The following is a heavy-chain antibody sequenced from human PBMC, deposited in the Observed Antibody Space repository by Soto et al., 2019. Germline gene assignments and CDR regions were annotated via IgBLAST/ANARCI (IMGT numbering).Heavy chain of an antibody. Sequence: SVKVSCKASGGTFSSYTISWVRQAPGQGLEWMGRIIPILGIANYAQKFQGRVTITADKSTSTAHMELSSLRSEDTAVYYCARVQPPDVIVEVVGPRGDAYDFWSRGTMVTVSS. J-gene: IGHJ3*01. CDR1: GGTFSSYT. CDR2: IIPILGIA. V-gene: IGHV1-69*02. D-gene: IGHD2-15*01. CDR3: ARVQPPDVIVEVVGPRGDAYDF.